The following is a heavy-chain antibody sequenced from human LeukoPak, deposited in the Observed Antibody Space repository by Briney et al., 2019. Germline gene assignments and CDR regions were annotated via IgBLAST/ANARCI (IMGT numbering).Heavy chain of an antibody. CDR2: IIPIFGTA. Sequence: GSSVKVSCKASGGTFSSYAISWVRQAPGQGLEWMGRIIPIFGTANYAQKFQGRVTITTDESTSTAYMELSSLRSEDTAVYYCAGNYYGSGSYYPTYYYYYYYMDVWGKGTTVTVSS. J-gene: IGHJ6*03. D-gene: IGHD3-10*01. V-gene: IGHV1-69*05. CDR1: GGTFSSYA. CDR3: AGNYYGSGSYYPTYYYYYYYMDV.